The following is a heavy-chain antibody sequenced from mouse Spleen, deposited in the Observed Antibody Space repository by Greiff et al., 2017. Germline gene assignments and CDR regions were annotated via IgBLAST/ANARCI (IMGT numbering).Heavy chain of an antibody. CDR1: GFTFSSYG. Sequence: DVQLVESGGDLVKPGGSLKLSCAASGFTFSSYGMSWVRQTPDKRLEWVATISSGGSYTYYPDSVKGRFTISRDNAKNTLYLQMSSLKSEDTAMYYCARGTGDYFDYWGQGTTLTVSS. CDR2: ISSGGSYT. J-gene: IGHJ2*01. V-gene: IGHV5-6*01. D-gene: IGHD4-1*01. CDR3: ARGTGDYFDY.